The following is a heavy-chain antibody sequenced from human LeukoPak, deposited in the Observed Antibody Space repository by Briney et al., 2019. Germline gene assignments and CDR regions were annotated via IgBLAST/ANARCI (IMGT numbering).Heavy chain of an antibody. D-gene: IGHD2/OR15-2a*01. CDR2: IKQDGGEK. Sequence: AGVSLRLPCAASGFTFSSYWMSWVRQAPGKGLEWVANIKQDGGEKYYVDSVKGRFTISRDNAKNSLYLQMNSLRAEDTAVYYCARDSPVILAGGFDPWGQGTLVTVSS. CDR1: GFTFSSYW. J-gene: IGHJ5*02. V-gene: IGHV3-7*01. CDR3: ARDSPVILAGGFDP.